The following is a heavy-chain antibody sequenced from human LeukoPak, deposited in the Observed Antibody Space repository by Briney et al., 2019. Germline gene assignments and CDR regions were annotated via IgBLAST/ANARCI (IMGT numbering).Heavy chain of an antibody. Sequence: GGSLRLSCAASGFTFSSYAMSWVRQAPGKGLEWVSAISGSGGSTYYADFVKGRFTISRDNSKNTLYLQMNSLRAEDTAVYYRAKDEAKRFDRQFDYWGQGTLVTVSS. V-gene: IGHV3-23*01. CDR1: GFTFSSYA. CDR2: ISGSGGST. CDR3: AKDEAKRFDRQFDY. J-gene: IGHJ4*02. D-gene: IGHD3-10*01.